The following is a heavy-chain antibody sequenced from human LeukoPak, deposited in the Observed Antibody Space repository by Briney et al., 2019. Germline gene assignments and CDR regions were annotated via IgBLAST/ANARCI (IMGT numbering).Heavy chain of an antibody. CDR2: ISYDGSNK. CDR3: ARDSSGWTLGWTLGY. CDR1: GFTFSSYA. Sequence: GGSLRLSCAASGFTFSSYAMHWVRQAPGKGLEWAAVISYDGSNKYYADSVKGRFTISRDNSKNTLYLQMNSLRAEDTAVYYCARDSSGWTLGWTLGYWGQGTLVTVSS. V-gene: IGHV3-30-3*01. D-gene: IGHD6-19*01. J-gene: IGHJ4*02.